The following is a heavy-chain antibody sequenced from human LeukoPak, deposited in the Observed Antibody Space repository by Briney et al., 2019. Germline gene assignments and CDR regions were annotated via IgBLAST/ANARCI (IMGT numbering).Heavy chain of an antibody. V-gene: IGHV1-69*13. CDR3: ASPPYGGSYPSFDP. Sequence: SVKVSCKASGGTFSSYAISWVRQAPGQGLEWMGGIIPIFGTANYAQKFQGRVTITADESTSTAYMELSSLRSEDTAVYYWASPPYGGSYPSFDPGGQGPLVPVSS. CDR1: GGTFSSYA. J-gene: IGHJ5*02. CDR2: IIPIFGTA. D-gene: IGHD3-16*01.